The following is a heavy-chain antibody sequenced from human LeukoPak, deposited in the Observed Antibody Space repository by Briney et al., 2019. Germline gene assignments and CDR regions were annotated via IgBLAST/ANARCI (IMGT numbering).Heavy chain of an antibody. CDR1: GFTFSSYS. J-gene: IGHJ6*03. V-gene: IGHV3-21*01. D-gene: IGHD2-2*03. CDR2: ISSSSSYI. Sequence: GGSLRLSCAASGFTFSSYSMNWVRQAPGKGLEWVSSISSSSSYIYYADSVKGRFTISRDNAKNSLYLQMNSLRAGDTAVYYCARVDRYYYHMDVWGKGTTVTVSS. CDR3: ARVDRYYYHMDV.